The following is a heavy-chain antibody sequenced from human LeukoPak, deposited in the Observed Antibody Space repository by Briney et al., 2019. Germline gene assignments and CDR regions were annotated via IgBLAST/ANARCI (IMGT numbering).Heavy chain of an antibody. CDR1: GGSISSGGYS. J-gene: IGHJ4*02. Sequence: SQTLSLTCAVSGGSISSGGYSWSWIRQPPGKGLEWIGYIYHSGSTYYNPSLKSRVTISVDRSRNQFSLKLSSVTAADTAVYYCASSGYDHDYWGQGTLVTVSS. V-gene: IGHV4-30-2*01. D-gene: IGHD5-12*01. CDR3: ASSGYDHDY. CDR2: IYHSGST.